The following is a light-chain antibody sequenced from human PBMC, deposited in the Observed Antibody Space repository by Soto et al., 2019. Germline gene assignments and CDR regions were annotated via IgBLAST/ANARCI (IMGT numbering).Light chain of an antibody. J-gene: IGKJ2*01. CDR3: QLYGTSPMFT. CDR1: QSVSSNS. V-gene: IGKV3-20*01. CDR2: SAS. Sequence: EIVLTQSPGTLSLSPGERATLSCRASQSVSSNSLAWYLQKPGQAPRLLIYSASSRATGIPDRFSGSGSGTDFTLTISRLEPEDCAVYYCQLYGTSPMFTFGRGTRLEIK.